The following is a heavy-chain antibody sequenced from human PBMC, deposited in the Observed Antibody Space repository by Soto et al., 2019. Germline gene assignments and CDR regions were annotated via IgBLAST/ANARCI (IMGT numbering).Heavy chain of an antibody. Sequence: PSETLSLTCTVSGGSVSSGSYYWSWIRQPPGKGLEWIGYIYYSGSTNYNPSHKSRVTISVDTSKNQFSLKLSSVTAADTAVYYCARESMVRGVIGYWGQGTLVTVSS. J-gene: IGHJ4*02. CDR1: GGSVSSGSYY. CDR3: ARESMVRGVIGY. CDR2: IYYSGST. D-gene: IGHD3-10*01. V-gene: IGHV4-61*01.